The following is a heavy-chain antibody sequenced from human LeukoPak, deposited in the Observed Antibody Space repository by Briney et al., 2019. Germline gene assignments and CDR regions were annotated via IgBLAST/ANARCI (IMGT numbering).Heavy chain of an antibody. D-gene: IGHD3-22*01. V-gene: IGHV4-38-2*02. J-gene: IGHJ3*02. Sequence: SETLSLTCSVSGYSISSGFYWGWIRQPPGKGLEWIGSILHSGSTYYNPSLKSRVTISVDTSKNQFSLKLSSVTAADTAVYYCARANYYDSSGYSRGAFDIWGQGTMVTVSS. CDR1: GYSISSGFY. CDR2: ILHSGST. CDR3: ARANYYDSSGYSRGAFDI.